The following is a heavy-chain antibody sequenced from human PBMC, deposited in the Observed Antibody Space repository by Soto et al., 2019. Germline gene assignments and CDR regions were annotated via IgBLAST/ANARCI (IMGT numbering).Heavy chain of an antibody. CDR2: IYYSGST. J-gene: IGHJ4*02. D-gene: IGHD3-9*01. Sequence: QVQLQESGPGLVKPSQTLSLTCTVSGGSISSGGYYWSWIRQHPGKGLEWIGYIYYSGSTYYNPSPTSRVTISVDTSKNKFSLKLSSVTAADTAVYYCARDTIYFDWTHYFDYWGQGTLVTVSS. CDR1: GGSISSGGYY. CDR3: ARDTIYFDWTHYFDY. V-gene: IGHV4-31*03.